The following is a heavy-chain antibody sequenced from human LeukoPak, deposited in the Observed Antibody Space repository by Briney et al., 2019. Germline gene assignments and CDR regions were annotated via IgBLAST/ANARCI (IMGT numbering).Heavy chain of an antibody. CDR3: ARLAAYYYGSGSYRY. CDR2: IYYSGST. J-gene: IGHJ4*02. D-gene: IGHD3-10*01. Sequence: SETLSLTCTVSGGSISSYYWSWIRQPPGKGLEWIGYIYYSGSTNYNPSLKSRVTISVDTSKNQFSLKLSSVTAADTAVYYCARLAAYYYGSGSYRYWGQGTLVTVSS. V-gene: IGHV4-59*12. CDR1: GGSISSYY.